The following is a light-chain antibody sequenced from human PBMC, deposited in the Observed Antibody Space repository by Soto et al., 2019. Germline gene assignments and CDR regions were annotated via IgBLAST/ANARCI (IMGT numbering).Light chain of an antibody. CDR1: SSDVGSYNL. J-gene: IGLJ2*01. Sequence: QSALTRHASVSGSPGQSITISCTGTSSDVGSYNLVSWYQQHPGKAPKLMIYEGSKRPSGVSNRFSGSKSGNTASLTISGLQAEDEADYYCCSYAGSSTFVVFGAGTKLTVL. V-gene: IGLV2-23*03. CDR3: CSYAGSSTFVV. CDR2: EGS.